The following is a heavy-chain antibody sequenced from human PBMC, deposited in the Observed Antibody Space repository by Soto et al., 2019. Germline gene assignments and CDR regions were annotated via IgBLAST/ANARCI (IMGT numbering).Heavy chain of an antibody. Sequence: QVQLVESGGGVVQPGRSLRLSCAASGFTFSHYAMHWVRQAPGKGLEWVALMSYDGSNEYYADSVKGRFTISRDNSKNTLYLQMNSLRAEDTAVYSCAKDGSHNFDYWGQGTLVTVSS. CDR2: MSYDGSNE. CDR3: AKDGSHNFDY. D-gene: IGHD1-26*01. V-gene: IGHV3-30*18. J-gene: IGHJ4*02. CDR1: GFTFSHYA.